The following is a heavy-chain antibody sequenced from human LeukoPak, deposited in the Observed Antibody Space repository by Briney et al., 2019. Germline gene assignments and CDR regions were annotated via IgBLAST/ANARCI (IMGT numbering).Heavy chain of an antibody. CDR3: ARHHYRFGYYDILTGYRAPFDP. CDR2: IYYSGST. D-gene: IGHD3-9*01. V-gene: IGHV4-59*08. Sequence: SETLSLTCTVSGGSISSYYWSWIRQPPGKGLEWIGYIYYSGSTNYNPSLKSRVTISVDTSKNQFSLKLSSVTAADTAVYYCARHHYRFGYYDILTGYRAPFDPWGQGTLVTVSS. J-gene: IGHJ5*02. CDR1: GGSISSYY.